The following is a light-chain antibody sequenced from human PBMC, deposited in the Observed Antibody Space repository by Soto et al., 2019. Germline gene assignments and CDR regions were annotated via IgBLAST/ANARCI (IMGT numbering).Light chain of an antibody. CDR1: SSNIGSNA. Sequence: QSVLTQPPSVSGTPGQRVTISCSGRSSNIGSNAVNWYQQFPGRAPKVLIYNNNERPSGVPDRFSGSTSGTSASLAISGLQSEDEADYYCAAWDDSLNGYVVGTGTKV. CDR3: AAWDDSLNGYV. CDR2: NNN. J-gene: IGLJ1*01. V-gene: IGLV1-44*01.